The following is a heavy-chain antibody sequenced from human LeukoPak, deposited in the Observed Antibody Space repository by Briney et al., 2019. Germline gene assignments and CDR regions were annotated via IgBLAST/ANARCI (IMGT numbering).Heavy chain of an antibody. CDR2: ISWNSGTI. V-gene: IGHV3-9*01. D-gene: IGHD1-26*01. J-gene: IGHJ4*02. CDR1: GGSFSGYY. Sequence: LSLTCAVYGGSFSGYYWSWIRQPPGKGLEWVSGISWNSGTIAYADSVKGRFTMSRDNAKNSVYLQMNSLRADDTALYYCTKDIGGWDLIPDYWGQGTLVTVSS. CDR3: TKDIGGWDLIPDY.